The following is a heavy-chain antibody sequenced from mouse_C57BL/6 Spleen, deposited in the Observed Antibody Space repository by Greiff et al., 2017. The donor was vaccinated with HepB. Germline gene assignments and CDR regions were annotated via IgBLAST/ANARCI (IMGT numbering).Heavy chain of an antibody. D-gene: IGHD1-1*01. CDR2: IDPSDSYT. J-gene: IGHJ1*03. CDR1: GYTFTSYW. Sequence: QVQLQQPGAELVMPGASVKLSCKASGYTFTSYWMHWVKQRPGQGLEWIGEIDPSDSYTNYNQKFKGKSTLTVDKSSSTAYMQLSSLTSEDSAVYYCASPSYYGSSYWYFDFWGTGTTVTVSS. CDR3: ASPSYYGSSYWYFDF. V-gene: IGHV1-69*01.